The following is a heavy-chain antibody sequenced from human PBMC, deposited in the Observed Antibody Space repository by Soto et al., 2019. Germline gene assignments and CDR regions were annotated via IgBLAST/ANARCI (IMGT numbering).Heavy chain of an antibody. Sequence: ASVKVSCKASGGTFSSYAISWVRQAPGQGLEWMGGIIPIFGTANYAQKFQGRVTITADESTSTAYMELSSLRSEDTAVYYCATYYYDSSGYARLDYWGQGTLVTVS. V-gene: IGHV1-69*13. CDR2: IIPIFGTA. CDR3: ATYYYDSSGYARLDY. D-gene: IGHD3-22*01. J-gene: IGHJ4*02. CDR1: GGTFSSYA.